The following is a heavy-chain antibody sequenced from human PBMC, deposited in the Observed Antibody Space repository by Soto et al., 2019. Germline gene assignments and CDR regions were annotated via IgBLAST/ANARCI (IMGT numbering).Heavy chain of an antibody. CDR1: GGTFSSHT. D-gene: IGHD4-17*01. V-gene: IGHV1-69*08. Sequence: QDQLVQSGAEVKKPGSSVKVSCKASGGTFSSHTFSWVRQAPGQGLEWMGRIIPALGTATYAQKFQGRVTITADESATPVYMELHSLRSEDTAVYYCARPDFGDYWYFDLWGRGTLVTVSS. CDR2: IIPALGTA. CDR3: ARPDFGDYWYFDL. J-gene: IGHJ2*01.